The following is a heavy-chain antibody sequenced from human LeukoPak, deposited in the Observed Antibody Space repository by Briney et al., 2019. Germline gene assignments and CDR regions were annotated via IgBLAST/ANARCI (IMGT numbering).Heavy chain of an antibody. V-gene: IGHV3-21*01. CDR2: ISSSSSYI. Sequence: PGGSLRLSCAASGFTFSGYSMNWVRQAPGKGLEWVSSISSSSSYIYYADSVKGRFTISRDNAKNSLYLQMNSLRAEDTAVYYCAREVYGGNSDGTSDYWGQGTLVTVSS. CDR1: GFTFSGYS. CDR3: AREVYGGNSDGTSDY. D-gene: IGHD4-23*01. J-gene: IGHJ4*02.